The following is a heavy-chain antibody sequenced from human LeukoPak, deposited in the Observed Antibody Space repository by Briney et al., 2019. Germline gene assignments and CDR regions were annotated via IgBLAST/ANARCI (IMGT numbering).Heavy chain of an antibody. CDR3: VREWRGGYYDSSGPNWFDP. CDR2: IYYSGTT. J-gene: IGHJ5*02. Sequence: PSETLSLTCTVSGGSVSSHYWSWIRQPPGKGLEWIGYIYYSGTTNYNPSLKSRVTIGVDTSKNQFSLKLTAVTAADTAVYYCVREWRGGYYDSSGPNWFDPCGQGTLVTVSS. V-gene: IGHV4-4*08. D-gene: IGHD3-22*01. CDR1: GGSVSSHY.